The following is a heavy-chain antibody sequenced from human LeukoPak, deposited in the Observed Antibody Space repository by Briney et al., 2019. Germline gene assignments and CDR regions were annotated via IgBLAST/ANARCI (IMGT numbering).Heavy chain of an antibody. V-gene: IGHV4-4*09. J-gene: IGHJ6*02. CDR1: GGSISSLY. CDR3: ARGYYFGLDV. Sequence: SETLSLTCTVSGGSISSLYCNWIRQPPGKGPEWIGYIHSSGSMSSNPSLKSRVAMSIDTSKKQVSLRLNSVTPTDTAAYYCARGYYFGLDVWGLGTTVTVSS. CDR2: IHSSGSM.